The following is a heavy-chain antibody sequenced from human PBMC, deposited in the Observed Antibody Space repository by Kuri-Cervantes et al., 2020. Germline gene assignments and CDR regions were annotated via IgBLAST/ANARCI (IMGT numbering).Heavy chain of an antibody. V-gene: IGHV3-23*01. CDR1: GFTFSSYA. J-gene: IGHJ4*02. Sequence: GESLKSSCAASGFTFSSYAMSWVRQAPGRGLEWVSATSGSGGSTYYADSVKGRFTISRDNSKNTLYLQMNSLRAEDTAVYYCAKISGGDNYYDSSGSHWGQGTLVTVSS. CDR2: TSGSGGST. D-gene: IGHD3-22*01. CDR3: AKISGGDNYYDSSGSH.